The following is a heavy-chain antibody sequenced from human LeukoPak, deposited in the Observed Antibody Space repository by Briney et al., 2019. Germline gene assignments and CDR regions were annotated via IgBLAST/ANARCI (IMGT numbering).Heavy chain of an antibody. J-gene: IGHJ5*02. V-gene: IGHV3-30*02. CDR3: AKPRDTEIVVIPAANNWFDP. CDR1: GFTFSNYG. Sequence: GGSLRLSYPASGFTFSNYGMHWVRQAPGKGLEWVAFIRYDGSNKYYADSVRGRFTISRDNSKNTLYLQMNSLRNDDTAVYYCAKPRDTEIVVIPAANNWFDPWGQGTLVTVSS. CDR2: IRYDGSNK. D-gene: IGHD2-2*01.